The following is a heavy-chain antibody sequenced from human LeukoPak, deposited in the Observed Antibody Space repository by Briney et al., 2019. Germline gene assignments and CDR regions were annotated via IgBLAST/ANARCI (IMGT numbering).Heavy chain of an antibody. CDR1: GFTVSSNY. J-gene: IGHJ4*02. CDR2: IYSGGST. CDR3: ARVRMYEPRWGFDY. Sequence: GGSLRLSCAASGFTVSSNYMSWVRQAPGKGLEWVSLIYSGGSTYYADSVKGRFTISRDNSKNTLYLQMNSLRAEDTAVYYCARVRMYEPRWGFDYWGQGTLVTVSS. V-gene: IGHV3-53*01. D-gene: IGHD1-14*01.